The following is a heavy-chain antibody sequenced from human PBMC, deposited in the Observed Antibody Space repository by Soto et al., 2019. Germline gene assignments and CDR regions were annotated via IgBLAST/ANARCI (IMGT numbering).Heavy chain of an antibody. CDR3: VRDHGYSNTKFYYYYAMDV. CDR1: GYTFTDYY. D-gene: IGHD6-13*01. J-gene: IGHJ6*02. CDR2: INPNTGGT. V-gene: IGHV1-2*02. Sequence: ASVKVSCKTSGYTFTDYYIHWVRQAPGQGLEWMGWINPNTGGTKDAQKFQGRVTMTRDTSIDTAYMELSGLRSDDTALYYCVRDHGYSNTKFYYYYAMDVWGLGTTVTVSS.